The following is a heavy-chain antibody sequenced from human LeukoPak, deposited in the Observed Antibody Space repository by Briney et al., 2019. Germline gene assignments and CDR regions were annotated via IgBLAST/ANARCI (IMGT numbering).Heavy chain of an antibody. Sequence: GGSLRLSCAASGFTFSSYWMSWVRQAPGKGLEWVANIKQDGSEKYYVDSVKGRFTISRDNSKNTLYLQMNSLRAEDTAVYYCARDRGRASSSLKYWGQGTLVTVSS. V-gene: IGHV3-7*01. CDR1: GFTFSSYW. CDR3: ARDRGRASSSLKY. J-gene: IGHJ4*02. CDR2: IKQDGSEK. D-gene: IGHD6-6*01.